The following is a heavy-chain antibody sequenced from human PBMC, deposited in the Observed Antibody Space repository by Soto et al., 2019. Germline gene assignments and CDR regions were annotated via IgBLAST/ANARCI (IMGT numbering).Heavy chain of an antibody. J-gene: IGHJ6*02. CDR1: GFSLSNNG. CDR3: AKGGSGNYLTYYYYYGMDV. D-gene: IGHD3-22*01. V-gene: IGHV3-30*18. Sequence: GGSLRLSCAASGFSLSNNGMHWVRQAPGKGLEWVAVISYDGNNKYYADSVKGRFTISRDNSKNTVYLEMNNLRAEDTAMYYCAKGGSGNYLTYYYYYGMDVWGQGTTVTVS. CDR2: ISYDGNNK.